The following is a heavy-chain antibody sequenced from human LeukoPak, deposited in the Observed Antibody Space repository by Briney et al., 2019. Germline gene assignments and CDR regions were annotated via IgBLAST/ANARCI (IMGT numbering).Heavy chain of an antibody. V-gene: IGHV3-64*01. Sequence: GGSLRLSCAASGFTFSSYAMHWVRQAPGKGLEYVSAISSNGGGTYYANSVKGRFTISRDNSKNTLYLQMGSLRAEDMAVYYCARGRIVGDLPGAFDIWGQGTMVTVSS. CDR2: ISSNGGGT. CDR3: ARGRIVGDLPGAFDI. D-gene: IGHD1-26*01. J-gene: IGHJ3*02. CDR1: GFTFSSYA.